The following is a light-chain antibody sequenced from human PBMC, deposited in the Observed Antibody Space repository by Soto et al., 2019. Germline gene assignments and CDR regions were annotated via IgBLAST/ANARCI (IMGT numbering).Light chain of an antibody. V-gene: IGKV3-11*01. CDR1: QSVSSY. J-gene: IGKJ4*01. CDR3: QQRSNWPLT. Sequence: EIVLTQSPATLSLSPGERATLSCGASQSVSSYLAWYQQKPGQAPRLLIYDASNRATGIPARFSGSGSGTDFTLTISSLEPEDFAVYSCQQRSNWPLTFGGGTKVEIK. CDR2: DAS.